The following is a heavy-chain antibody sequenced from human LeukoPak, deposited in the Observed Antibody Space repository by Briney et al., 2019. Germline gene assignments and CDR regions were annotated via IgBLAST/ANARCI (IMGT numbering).Heavy chain of an antibody. J-gene: IGHJ5*02. Sequence: GASVKVSCKASGYTFTGYYMYWVRQAPGQGLEWMGRINPNSGGTDYAQNFQGRVTMTRYTSISTAYMGLSRLRSDDTAVYYCARGYCSGGTCYLVENWFDPWGQGTLVTVSS. D-gene: IGHD2-15*01. CDR1: GYTFTGYY. CDR3: ARGYCSGGTCYLVENWFDP. CDR2: INPNSGGT. V-gene: IGHV1-2*06.